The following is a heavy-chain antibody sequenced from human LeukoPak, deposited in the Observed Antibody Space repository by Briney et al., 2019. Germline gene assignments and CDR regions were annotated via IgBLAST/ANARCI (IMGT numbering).Heavy chain of an antibody. Sequence: SVKVSCKASGGTFSSYGISWVRQAPGQGLEWMGGIIPIFGTANYAQRFQGRVTISADESTSTAYMELSGPRSEDTAVYYCARGISSSWYWGFDYWGQGTLVTVSS. D-gene: IGHD6-13*01. V-gene: IGHV1-69*01. J-gene: IGHJ4*02. CDR2: IIPIFGTA. CDR3: ARGISSSWYWGFDY. CDR1: GGTFSSYG.